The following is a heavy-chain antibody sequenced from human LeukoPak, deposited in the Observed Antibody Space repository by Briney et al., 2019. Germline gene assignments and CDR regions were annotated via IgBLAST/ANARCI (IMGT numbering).Heavy chain of an antibody. CDR3: ARTAKYYYGSETYYFFDY. CDR1: GGSISSSSYY. CDR2: ISNSGHT. J-gene: IGHJ4*02. V-gene: IGHV4-61*01. D-gene: IGHD3-10*01. Sequence: SETLSLTCTVSGGSISSSSYYWNWIRQPPGKGLEWIGYISNSGHTNYNPSLKSRVTISLDTSQNQFSLKLTSVTPADTAVYYCARTAKYYYGSETYYFFDYWGQGTLVTVSS.